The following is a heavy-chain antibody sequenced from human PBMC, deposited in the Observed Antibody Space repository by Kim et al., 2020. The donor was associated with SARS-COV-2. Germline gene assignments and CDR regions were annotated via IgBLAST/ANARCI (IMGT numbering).Heavy chain of an antibody. D-gene: IGHD2-2*01. CDR1: GGSISSSSYY. CDR2: IYYSGST. J-gene: IGHJ4*02. CDR3: AISWGNIVVVPAAPTWFDY. V-gene: IGHV4-39*01. Sequence: SETLSLTCTVSGGSISSSSYYWGWIRQPPGKGLEWIGSIYYSGSTYYNPSLKSRATISVDTSKNQFSLKLSSVTAADTAVYYCAISWGNIVVVPAAPTWFDYWGQGTLVTVSS.